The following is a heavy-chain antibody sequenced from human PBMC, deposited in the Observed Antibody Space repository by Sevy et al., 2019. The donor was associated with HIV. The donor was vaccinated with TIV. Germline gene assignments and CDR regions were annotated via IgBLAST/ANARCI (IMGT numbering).Heavy chain of an antibody. V-gene: IGHV4-59*08. J-gene: IGHJ4*02. Sequence: SETLSITCTVSGGTITSLYWNWIRQPPGKGLEWIANIYYNGHIKYTPSLKSRVTLSLDTSKNQFSLRLSSVTAADTAMYYCAGENAWGRGYSWGQGTLVTVSS. D-gene: IGHD1-26*01. CDR3: AGENAWGRGYS. CDR1: GGTITSLY. CDR2: IYYNGHI.